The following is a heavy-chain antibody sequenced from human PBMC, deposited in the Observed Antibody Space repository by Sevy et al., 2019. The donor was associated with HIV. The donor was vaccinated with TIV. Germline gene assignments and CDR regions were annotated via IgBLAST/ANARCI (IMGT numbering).Heavy chain of an antibody. CDR1: GGSISSSSCY. CDR2: IYNSGST. J-gene: IGHJ3*02. CDR3: ARGYSSSEGSPGDAFDI. V-gene: IGHV4-39*01. D-gene: IGHD6-13*01. Sequence: SETLSLTCTVSGGSISSSSCYWGWIRQPPGKGLEWIGSIYNSGSTYYNPSLKSRVTISVDTSRNQFSLKLSSVTAAETAVYYCARGYSSSEGSPGDAFDIWGQGTMVTVSS.